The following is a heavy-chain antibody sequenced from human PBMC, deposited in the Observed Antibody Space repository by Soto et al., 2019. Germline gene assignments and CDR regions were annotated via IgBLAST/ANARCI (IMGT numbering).Heavy chain of an antibody. J-gene: IGHJ4*02. Sequence: SETLSLTCTVSGGSISGYYWSWIRQPPGKGLEWIGYMYYSGSTNYNPSLKSRVTMSVDTSKNQFSLELSSVTAADTAVYYCALGLYDSRPPHFDYWGQGTLVTVSS. CDR1: GGSISGYY. V-gene: IGHV4-59*01. CDR3: ALGLYDSRPPHFDY. CDR2: MYYSGST. D-gene: IGHD3-22*01.